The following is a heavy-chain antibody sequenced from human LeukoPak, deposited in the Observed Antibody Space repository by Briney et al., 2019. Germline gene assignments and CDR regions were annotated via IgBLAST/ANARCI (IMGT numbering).Heavy chain of an antibody. CDR2: ITSSGGIA. D-gene: IGHD2-15*01. J-gene: IGHJ4*02. CDR3: AKSAASGSGGACYDY. CDR1: GLTFGNHG. Sequence: GGSLRLSCAASGLTFGNHGMSWVRQAPGKGLEWVSAITSSGGIAFYADSVKGRFSISRDNSQNTLYLQMNSLRVEDTALYYCAKSAASGSGGACYDYWGQGTLVTVSS. V-gene: IGHV3-23*01.